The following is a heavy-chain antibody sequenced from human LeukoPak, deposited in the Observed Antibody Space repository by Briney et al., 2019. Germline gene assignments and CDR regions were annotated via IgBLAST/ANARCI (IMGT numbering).Heavy chain of an antibody. CDR1: GFTFSSYA. Sequence: SGGSLRLSCAASGFTFSSYAMNWVRQAPGKGLEWVSVISGNGGSTHYADSVKGRFTISRDNSKNTVYLQMNSLRDEDTALYYCAKSSGPGTHSFDIWGQGTMVTVSS. CDR3: AKSSGPGTHSFDI. J-gene: IGHJ3*02. V-gene: IGHV3-23*01. D-gene: IGHD3-10*01. CDR2: ISGNGGST.